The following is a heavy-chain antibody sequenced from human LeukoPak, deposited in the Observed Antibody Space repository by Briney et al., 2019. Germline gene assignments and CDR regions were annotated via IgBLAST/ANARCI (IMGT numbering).Heavy chain of an antibody. D-gene: IGHD2-15*01. Sequence: PGGSLRLSCAASGFTFSNYSMNWVRQAPGKGLEWVSSISGSSSYIYYADSVKGRFTISRDNAKNSLYLQMNSLRAEDTAVYYCARGPISVLAALGIFDYWGQGTLVTVSS. J-gene: IGHJ4*02. CDR2: ISGSSSYI. CDR3: ARGPISVLAALGIFDY. CDR1: GFTFSNYS. V-gene: IGHV3-21*01.